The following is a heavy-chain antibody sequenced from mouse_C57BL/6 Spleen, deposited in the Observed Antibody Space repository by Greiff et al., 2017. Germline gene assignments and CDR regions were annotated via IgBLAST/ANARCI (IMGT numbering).Heavy chain of an antibody. CDR3: ARQGYHYFDY. D-gene: IGHD2-2*01. CDR1: GFTFSSYG. V-gene: IGHV5-6*01. Sequence: EVHLVESGGDLVKPGGSLKLSCAASGFTFSSYGMSWVRQTPDKRLEWVATISSGGSYTYYPDSVKGRFTISRDNAKNTLYLQMSSLKSEDTAMYYCARQGYHYFDYWGQGTTLTVSS. CDR2: ISSGGSYT. J-gene: IGHJ2*01.